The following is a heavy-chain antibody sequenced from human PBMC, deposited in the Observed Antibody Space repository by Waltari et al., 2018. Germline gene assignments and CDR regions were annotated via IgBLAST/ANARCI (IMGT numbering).Heavy chain of an antibody. V-gene: IGHV3-53*01. CDR3: AREGLVDY. J-gene: IGHJ4*02. Sequence: EVQLVESGGGLIQPGGSLRLSCAASGFTVSSNYMSWVRQAQGKGLEWISVSYSGSSTYYADSVKGRFTITRDNSKNTLYLQMHSLRAEDTAVYYCAREGLVDYWGQGTLVTVSS. CDR2: SYSGSST. CDR1: GFTVSSNY.